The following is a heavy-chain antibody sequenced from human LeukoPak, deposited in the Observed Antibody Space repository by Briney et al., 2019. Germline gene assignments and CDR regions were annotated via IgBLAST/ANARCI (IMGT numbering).Heavy chain of an antibody. CDR3: TRVGYIDEGIDY. J-gene: IGHJ4*02. D-gene: IGHD5-24*01. Sequence: GGSLRLSCAASGFTLSSYPMHWVRQAPGKGLEWLAVIAYDGSITLYTDSVKGRFTISRDSSKNTLYLQMNSLRAEDTAIYYCTRVGYIDEGIDYWGQGTLVTVSS. V-gene: IGHV3-30-3*01. CDR2: IAYDGSIT. CDR1: GFTLSSYP.